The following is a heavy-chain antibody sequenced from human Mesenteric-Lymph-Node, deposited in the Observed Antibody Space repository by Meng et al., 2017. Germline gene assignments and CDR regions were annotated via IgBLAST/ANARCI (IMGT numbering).Heavy chain of an antibody. V-gene: IGHV4-59*01. CDR2: IYYSGST. CDR3: ARASSPRDWFDP. D-gene: IGHD3-10*01. J-gene: IGHJ5*02. Sequence: QVQRQEWGPGRVKPSETLFLTCTVSGGSISSYYWNWIRQPPGKGLEWIGNIYYSGSTNYNPSLKSRVTISVDTSKNQFSLKLSSVTAADTAVYYCARASSPRDWFDPWGQGTLVTVSS. CDR1: GGSISSYY.